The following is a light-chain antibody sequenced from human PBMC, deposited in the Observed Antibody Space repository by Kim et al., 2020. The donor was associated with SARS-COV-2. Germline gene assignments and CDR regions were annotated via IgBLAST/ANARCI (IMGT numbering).Light chain of an antibody. V-gene: IGKV3-15*01. Sequence: VSPGERVTLSCRASHSVSTNVAWYQQRPGQAPSLLIYGESTRATGIPARFSGSGSGTEFTLTISSLQSEDSAVYYCHQYNAWPRTFGGGTKVDIK. CDR3: HQYNAWPRT. CDR2: GES. J-gene: IGKJ4*01. CDR1: HSVSTN.